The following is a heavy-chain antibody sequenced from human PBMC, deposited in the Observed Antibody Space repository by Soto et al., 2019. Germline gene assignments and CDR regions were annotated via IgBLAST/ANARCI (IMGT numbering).Heavy chain of an antibody. CDR1: GYTFIGYY. CDR3: ARSGGGYDLGDY. V-gene: IGHV1-2*02. Sequence: QVQLVQSGAEVKKPGASVKVSCKASGYTFIGYYIHWVRQAPGQGLEWMGWINPNSGGAKYSQKFQAGVTMPSDTSISTAYMELSRLKSDDTAVYYCARSGGGYDLGDYWGQGTLVTVSS. J-gene: IGHJ4*02. CDR2: INPNSGGA. D-gene: IGHD5-12*01.